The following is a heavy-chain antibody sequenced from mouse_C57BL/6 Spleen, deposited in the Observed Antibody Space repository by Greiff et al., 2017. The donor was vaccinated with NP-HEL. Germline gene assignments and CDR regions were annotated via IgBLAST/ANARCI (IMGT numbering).Heavy chain of an antibody. D-gene: IGHD4-1*01. CDR1: GYTFTDYY. Sequence: VQLQQSGPELVKPGASVKISCKASGYTFTDYYMNWVKQSHGKSLEWIGDINPNNGGTSYNQKFKGKATLTVDKSSSTAYMELRSLTSEDSAVYYCAREGTGTSGYWGQGTTLTVSS. CDR2: INPNNGGT. V-gene: IGHV1-26*01. J-gene: IGHJ2*01. CDR3: AREGTGTSGY.